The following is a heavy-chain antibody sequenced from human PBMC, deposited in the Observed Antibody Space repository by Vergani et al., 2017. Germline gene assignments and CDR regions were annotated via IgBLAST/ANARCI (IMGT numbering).Heavy chain of an antibody. D-gene: IGHD4-17*01. V-gene: IGHV3-30*18. Sequence: VHLLESGGGQVEAGGSLRLSCVASGFSFRGHGMHWVRQAPGKGLEWVAMISYDGDRRDYGDFATGRFTISRDSSKTVYLQMNSLRVEDTAMYFCAKDGRENSDYGYFDYWGQGTLVTVSS. J-gene: IGHJ4*02. CDR3: AKDGRENSDYGYFDY. CDR2: ISYDGDRR. CDR1: GFSFRGHG.